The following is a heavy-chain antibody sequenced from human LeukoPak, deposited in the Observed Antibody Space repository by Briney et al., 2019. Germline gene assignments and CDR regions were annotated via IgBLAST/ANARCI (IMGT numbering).Heavy chain of an antibody. V-gene: IGHV1-69*02. CDR3: ARGDSGSPPIDY. CDR2: IIPILGIA. D-gene: IGHD3-10*01. Sequence: SVKVSCKASGGTFSSYTISWVRQAPGQGLEWMGRIIPILGIANYAQKFQGRVTITADKSTSTAYMELSSLRSEDTAVYYCARGDSGSPPIDYWGQGTLVTVSS. J-gene: IGHJ4*02. CDR1: GGTFSSYT.